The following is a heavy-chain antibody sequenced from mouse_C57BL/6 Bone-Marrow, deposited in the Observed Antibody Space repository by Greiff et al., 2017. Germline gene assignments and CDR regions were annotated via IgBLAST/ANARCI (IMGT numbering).Heavy chain of an antibody. CDR2: IYPGDGDT. CDR1: GYAFSSSW. D-gene: IGHD1-1*01. Sequence: QVQLKQSGPELVQPGASVKISCKASGYAFSSSWMNWVKQGPGKGLEWIGRIYPGDGDTNYNGKFKGKATLTADKSSSTAYMQLSSLTSEDSEVYFCATIYYYGSFDYWGQGTTLTVSS. V-gene: IGHV1-82*01. CDR3: ATIYYYGSFDY. J-gene: IGHJ2*01.